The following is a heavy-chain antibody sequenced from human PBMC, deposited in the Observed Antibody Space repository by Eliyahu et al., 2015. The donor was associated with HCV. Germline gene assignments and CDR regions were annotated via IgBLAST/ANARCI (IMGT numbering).Heavy chain of an antibody. CDR1: GXTFSSYW. D-gene: IGHD4-23*01. Sequence: EVQLVESGGGLVQPGGSLRLSCAASGXTFSSYWXXWVRQAPGKGLEWVANIKQDGSEKYYVDSVKGRFTISRDNAKNSLYLQMNSLRAEDTAVYYCARDRSGNSNFDYWGQGTLVTVSS. CDR2: IKQDGSEK. CDR3: ARDRSGNSNFDY. V-gene: IGHV3-7*03. J-gene: IGHJ4*02.